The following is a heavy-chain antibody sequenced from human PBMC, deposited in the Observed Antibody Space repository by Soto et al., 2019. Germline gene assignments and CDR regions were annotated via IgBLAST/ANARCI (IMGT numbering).Heavy chain of an antibody. D-gene: IGHD5-12*01. CDR3: ARAQTKWLTDAFDI. Sequence: HVQLVQSGAEVKKPGASLKVSCKASGYTFISYGVSWVRQAPGQGLEWLGWISPYNGNTNYAQKFQGRITMTTDTPTSTVYMDLRSLRTDDTAVYYCARAQTKWLTDAFDIWGQGTMVVVSS. J-gene: IGHJ3*02. CDR1: GYTFISYG. CDR2: ISPYNGNT. V-gene: IGHV1-18*01.